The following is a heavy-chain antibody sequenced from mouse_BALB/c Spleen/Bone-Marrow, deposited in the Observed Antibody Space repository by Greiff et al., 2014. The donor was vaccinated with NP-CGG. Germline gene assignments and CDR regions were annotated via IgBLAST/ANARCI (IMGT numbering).Heavy chain of an antibody. J-gene: IGHJ2*01. CDR2: INPYNDGT. D-gene: IGHD2-14*01. CDR3: AKGGNYRYDFDY. Sequence: SGPELVKPGASVKMSCKASGYTFTSYVMHWVKQKPGQGLEWVGYINPYNDGTKYNEKFKGMATLTSDRSSSTAYMELSSLTTEDSAVYYGAKGGNYRYDFDYWGQGTTLTVSS. CDR1: GYTFTSYV. V-gene: IGHV1-14*01.